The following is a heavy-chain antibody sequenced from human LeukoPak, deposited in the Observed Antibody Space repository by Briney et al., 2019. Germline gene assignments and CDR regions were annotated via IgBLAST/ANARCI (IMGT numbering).Heavy chain of an antibody. CDR3: ARDHAGYFDY. J-gene: IGHJ4*02. CDR1: GFTFRSHH. Sequence: GVSLRLSCAASGFTFRSHHMHWVRQAPGKGLEWVAVIWSDGSEKYYADSVKGRFTVSRDNSENSVYLQINSLKVEDTAVYYCARDHAGYFDYWGQGTLVTVSS. V-gene: IGHV3-33*01. CDR2: IWSDGSEK.